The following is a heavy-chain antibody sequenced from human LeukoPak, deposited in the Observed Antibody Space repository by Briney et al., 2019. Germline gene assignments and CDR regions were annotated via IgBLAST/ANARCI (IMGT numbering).Heavy chain of an antibody. CDR2: VNRDGSET. Sequence: GGSLRLSCAVSGLTFSTYWMSWVRQVPGRGPEWVANVNRDGSETYYLDSVKGRFTISKDNAKNSLYLQMNSLRAEDTALYHCARNNGMDVWGQGTTVIVSS. V-gene: IGHV3-7*03. J-gene: IGHJ6*02. CDR3: ARNNGMDV. CDR1: GLTFSTYW.